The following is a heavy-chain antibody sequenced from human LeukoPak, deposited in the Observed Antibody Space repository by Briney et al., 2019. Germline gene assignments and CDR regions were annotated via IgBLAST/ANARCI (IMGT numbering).Heavy chain of an antibody. V-gene: IGHV5-51*01. D-gene: IGHD2-2*01. CDR3: ARSMAFCSSTSCYWDAFDI. CDR1: GYSFTSYW. CDR2: IYPGDSDT. Sequence: GESLKISCKGSGYSFTSYWIGWVRQMPGKGLEWMGIIYPGDSDTRYSPSFQGQVTISADKSISTAYLQWSSLKASDTAMYYCARSMAFCSSTSCYWDAFDIWGQGTMVTVSS. J-gene: IGHJ3*02.